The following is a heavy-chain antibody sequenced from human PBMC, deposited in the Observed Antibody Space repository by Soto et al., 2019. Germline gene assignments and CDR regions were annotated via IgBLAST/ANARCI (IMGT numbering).Heavy chain of an antibody. J-gene: IGHJ4*02. Sequence: EVQLLESGGGLVQPGGSLRLSCAASGFTFSSYAMSWVRQAPGKGLEWVSAISGSGGSTYYADSVKGRFTISRDNSNNTLYLQMNSLSAEDTAVYYCAKESQYYDILTGYSTLDYFDYWGQGTLVTVSS. D-gene: IGHD3-9*01. CDR1: GFTFSSYA. CDR3: AKESQYYDILTGYSTLDYFDY. CDR2: ISGSGGST. V-gene: IGHV3-23*01.